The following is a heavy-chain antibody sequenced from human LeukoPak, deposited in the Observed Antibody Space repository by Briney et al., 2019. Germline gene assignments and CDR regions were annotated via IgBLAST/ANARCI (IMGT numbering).Heavy chain of an antibody. CDR2: IYYSGST. J-gene: IGHJ3*02. D-gene: IGHD3-9*01. CDR3: ARGDILSNFWAFDI. V-gene: IGHV4-59*01. CDR1: GGSISSYY. Sequence: PSETLSLTCTVSGGSISSYYWSWIRRPPGKGLEWIGYIYYSGSTNYNPSLKSRVTISLDTSKSQFSLKLSSVTAADTAVYYCARGDILSNFWAFDIWGQGTMVTVSS.